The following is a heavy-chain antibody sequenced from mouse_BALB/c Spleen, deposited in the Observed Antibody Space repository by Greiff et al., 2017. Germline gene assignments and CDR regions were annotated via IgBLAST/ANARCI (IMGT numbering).Heavy chain of an antibody. D-gene: IGHD1-1*01. CDR2: ISTYYGNT. CDR1: GYTFTDYA. CDR3: ARGYYGSSYYYAMDY. V-gene: IGHV1-67*01. J-gene: IGHJ4*01. Sequence: VQLQQSGPELVRPGVSVKISCKGSGYTFTDYAMHWVKQSHAKSLEWIGVISTYYGNTNYNQKFKGKATMTVDESSSTAYMELARLTSEDSAIYYCARGYYGSSYYYAMDYWGQGTSVTVSS.